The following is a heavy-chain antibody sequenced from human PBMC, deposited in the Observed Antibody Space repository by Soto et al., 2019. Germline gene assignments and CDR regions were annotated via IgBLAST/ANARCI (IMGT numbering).Heavy chain of an antibody. CDR2: IYYSGST. J-gene: IGHJ5*02. CDR3: TRDMFPEPAAPRGRFDP. Sequence: PSETLSLTCTVSGGSISSYYWSWIRQPPGKGLEWIGYIYYSGSTNYNPSLKSRVTISVETSKNQFSLKVNSVTAADTAVYYCTRDMFPEPAAPRGRFDPWGQGTLVTVSS. D-gene: IGHD2-2*01. CDR1: GGSISSYY. V-gene: IGHV4-59*01.